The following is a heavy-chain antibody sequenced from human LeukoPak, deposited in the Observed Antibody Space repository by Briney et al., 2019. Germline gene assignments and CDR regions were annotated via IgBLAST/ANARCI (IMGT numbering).Heavy chain of an antibody. CDR2: IYYSGST. J-gene: IGHJ4*02. CDR1: GGSISSGDYY. D-gene: IGHD3-16*02. Sequence: SQTLSLTCTVSGGSISSGDYYWSWIRQPPGKGLEWIGYIYYSGSTYYNPSLKSRVTISVDTSKNQFSLKLSSVTAADTAVYYCARELPYYDYVGGSYRIIDYWGQGTLVTVSS. CDR3: ARELPYYDYVGGSYRIIDY. V-gene: IGHV4-30-4*08.